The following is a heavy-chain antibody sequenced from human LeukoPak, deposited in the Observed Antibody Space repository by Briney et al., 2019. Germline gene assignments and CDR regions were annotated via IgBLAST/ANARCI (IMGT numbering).Heavy chain of an antibody. CDR3: AREHLTSFDP. J-gene: IGHJ5*02. V-gene: IGHV4-61*01. Sequence: SETLSLTCTVSGDSISSSSYYWSWIRQPPGKGLEWIGYIYDIGSTNYNPSLKSRVTISVDTSKNQFSLKLSSVTAADTAVYYCAREHLTSFDPWGQGTLVTVSS. CDR1: GDSISSSSYY. CDR2: IYDIGST. D-gene: IGHD6-6*01.